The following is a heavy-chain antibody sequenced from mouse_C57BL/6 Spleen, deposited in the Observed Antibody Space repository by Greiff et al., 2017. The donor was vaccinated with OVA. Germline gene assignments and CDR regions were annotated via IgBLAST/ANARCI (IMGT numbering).Heavy chain of an antibody. CDR1: GYTFTSYW. J-gene: IGHJ1*03. CDR2: IDPSDSYT. V-gene: IGHV1-59*01. Sequence: VQLQQPGAELVRPGTSVKLSCKASGYTFTSYWMHWVKQRPGQGLEWIGVIDPSDSYTNYYQKFKGKATLTVDTSSSTAYMQLSSLTSEDSAVYYCARSYYGSSYRWYFDVWGTGTTVTVSS. D-gene: IGHD1-1*01. CDR3: ARSYYGSSYRWYFDV.